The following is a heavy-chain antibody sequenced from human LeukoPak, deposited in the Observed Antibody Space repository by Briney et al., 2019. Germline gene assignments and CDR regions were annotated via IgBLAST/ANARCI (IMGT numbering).Heavy chain of an antibody. CDR1: GYTFTNFD. D-gene: IGHD3-9*01. J-gene: IGHJ4*02. Sequence: GASVKVSCKASGYTFTNFDINWVRQATGQGLEWMGWMNPNTGNAGYAQKFQDRVTITWDASISTAYMDLSSLRSEDTAVYYCARGGETYYDILTGNSMPYYFDYWGQGTLVTVSS. CDR3: ARGGETYYDILTGNSMPYYFDY. CDR2: MNPNTGNA. V-gene: IGHV1-8*03.